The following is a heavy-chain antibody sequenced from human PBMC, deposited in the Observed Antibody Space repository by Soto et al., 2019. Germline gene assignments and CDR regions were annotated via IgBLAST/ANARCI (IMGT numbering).Heavy chain of an antibody. Sequence: ASVKVSCKASGYTFTSYAMHWVRQAPGQRLEWMGWINAGNGNTKYSQKFQGRVTITRDTSASTAYMELSSLRSEDTAVYYCARKAGLRYFDWTSRYRSHQNDRGYYFDYWGQGTLVTVSS. CDR3: ARKAGLRYFDWTSRYRSHQNDRGYYFDY. J-gene: IGHJ4*02. CDR2: INAGNGNT. CDR1: GYTFTSYA. V-gene: IGHV1-3*01. D-gene: IGHD3-9*01.